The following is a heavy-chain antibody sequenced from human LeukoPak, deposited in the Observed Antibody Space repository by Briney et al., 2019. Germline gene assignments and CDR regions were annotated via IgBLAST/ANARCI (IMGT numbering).Heavy chain of an antibody. V-gene: IGHV1-46*01. J-gene: IGHJ4*02. CDR3: ARDLSSGWYFDY. D-gene: IGHD6-19*01. Sequence: ASVKVSCKASGYTFTSYYMHWVRQPPGQGLEWMGIINPSCGSTSYAQKFQGRVTMTRDTSTSTVYMELSSLRSEDTAVYYCARDLSSGWYFDYWGQGTLVTVSS. CDR1: GYTFTSYY. CDR2: INPSCGST.